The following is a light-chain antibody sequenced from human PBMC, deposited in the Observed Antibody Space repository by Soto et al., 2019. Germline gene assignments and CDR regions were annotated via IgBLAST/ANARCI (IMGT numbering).Light chain of an antibody. CDR3: AAWDDSLSGWV. V-gene: IGLV1-47*01. J-gene: IGLJ3*02. CDR1: SSNIGSNY. CDR2: RNN. Sequence: QSVLTQPPSASGTPGQRVTISCSGSSSNIGSNYVYWYQQLPGTAPKLLIYRNNQRPSGVPDRFSGSKCGTSASLAISGLRSEDVADYYCAAWDDSLSGWVFGGGTKVTVL.